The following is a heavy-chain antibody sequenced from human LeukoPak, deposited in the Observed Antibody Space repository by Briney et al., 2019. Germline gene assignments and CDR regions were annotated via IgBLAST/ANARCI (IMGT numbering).Heavy chain of an antibody. Sequence: GGSLRLSCAASGFTVSSNYMNWVRQAPGKGLEWVSVIFSGGNTYYADSVKGRFTISRDNSKNTVYLQMNSLRAEDTAVYYCARGDWGYTYGYTTWGQGTLVTVSS. D-gene: IGHD5-18*01. CDR1: GFTVSSNY. V-gene: IGHV3-53*01. CDR3: ARGDWGYTYGYTT. CDR2: IFSGGNT. J-gene: IGHJ5*02.